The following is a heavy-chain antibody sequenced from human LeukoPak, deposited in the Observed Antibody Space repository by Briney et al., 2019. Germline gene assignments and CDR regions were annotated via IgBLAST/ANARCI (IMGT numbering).Heavy chain of an antibody. CDR1: GYTFTGYY. V-gene: IGHV1-2*02. D-gene: IGHD3-3*01. CDR3: GSIDFWSVYLDY. CDR2: INPNSGGT. J-gene: IGHJ4*02. Sequence: GASVKVSCKASGYTFTGYYMHWVRQAPGQGLEWMGWINPNSGGTNYAQKFQGRVTMTRDTSSSTAYMEPSRLRSDDTAVYYCGSIDFWSVYLDYWGQGTLVTVSP.